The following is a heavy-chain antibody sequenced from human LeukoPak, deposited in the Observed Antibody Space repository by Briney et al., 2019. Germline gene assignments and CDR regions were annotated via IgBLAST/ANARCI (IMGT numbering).Heavy chain of an antibody. Sequence: SETLSLTCTVSGGSISSYYWSWIRQPPGKGLEWIGYIYYSGSTNYNPSLKSRVTISVDTSKNQFSLKLSSVTAADTAVYYCARLYSGSYWADYWGQGTLVTVSS. CDR1: GGSISSYY. J-gene: IGHJ4*02. D-gene: IGHD1-26*01. V-gene: IGHV4-59*12. CDR2: IYYSGST. CDR3: ARLYSGSYWADY.